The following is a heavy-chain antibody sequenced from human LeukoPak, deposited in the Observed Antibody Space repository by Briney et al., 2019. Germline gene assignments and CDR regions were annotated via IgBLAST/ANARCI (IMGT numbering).Heavy chain of an antibody. CDR3: ARGRINYDSSGYYLDAFDI. J-gene: IGHJ3*02. D-gene: IGHD3-22*01. CDR1: GGSISSGSYY. V-gene: IGHV4-61*02. Sequence: PSQTLPLTCTVSGGSISSGSYYWSWIRQPAGKGLEWIGRIYTSGSTNYNPSLKSRVTISVDTSKNQFSLKLSSVTAADTAVYYCARGRINYDSSGYYLDAFDIWGQGTMVTVSS. CDR2: IYTSGST.